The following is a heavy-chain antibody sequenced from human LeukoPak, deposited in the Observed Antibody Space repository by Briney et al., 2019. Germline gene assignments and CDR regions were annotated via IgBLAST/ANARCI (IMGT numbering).Heavy chain of an antibody. J-gene: IGHJ4*02. D-gene: IGHD3-9*01. CDR3: ARAHFDLFTSYYPFDY. V-gene: IGHV1-2*02. Sequence: GASVKVSCKASGYTFSDYYIFWVRQAPGLGLEWVGWINPNTGGTDSAQNFQGRVTMTRDTSISTAYMELSSLTSDDTAIYYCARAHFDLFTSYYPFDYWGQGTLVTVSS. CDR1: GYTFSDYY. CDR2: INPNTGGT.